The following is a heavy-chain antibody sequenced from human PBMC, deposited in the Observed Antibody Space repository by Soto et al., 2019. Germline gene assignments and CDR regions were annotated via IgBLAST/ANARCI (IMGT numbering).Heavy chain of an antibody. V-gene: IGHV3-30*03. CDR1: GFTFSSYA. CDR3: GRDAHPCSSGVCLHNWVDP. D-gene: IGHD2-8*01. Sequence: QVQLVESGGGVVQPGRSLRLSCAASGFTFSSYAIHWVRQGPGKGLEWVAVISYDGNNNFYPDSVKGRFTISRDDSKNTVSLEMNSLRNEDTAVYSCGRDAHPCSSGVCLHNWVDPWGQGTLVTVSS. J-gene: IGHJ5*02. CDR2: ISYDGNNN.